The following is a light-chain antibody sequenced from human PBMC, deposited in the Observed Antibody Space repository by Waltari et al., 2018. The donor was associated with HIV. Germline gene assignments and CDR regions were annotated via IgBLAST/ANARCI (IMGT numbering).Light chain of an antibody. CDR1: NIGNRH. CDR2: DDD. Sequence: SYVLTQPPSISVAPGKTAKLPCGGNNIGNRHVHYYQQKAGQAPILVIYDDDDRPSGIPERFSGSNSENTATLTINRIEVGDEADYYCQVWDSGSDHVFGSGTTVTVL. CDR3: QVWDSGSDHV. V-gene: IGLV3-21*01. J-gene: IGLJ1*01.